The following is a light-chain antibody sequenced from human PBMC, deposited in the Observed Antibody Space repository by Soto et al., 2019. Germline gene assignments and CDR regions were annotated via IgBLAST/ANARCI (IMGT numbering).Light chain of an antibody. Sequence: EIVMTQSPYILSVSPGERATLSCRASQSVAKDLAWYQHKPGQTPRLLTHGASTRATGIPARFSGSGSGTEFTLTISSLQSEDFAVYYCQQYNNWLITFGQGTRLEIK. CDR3: QQYNNWLIT. V-gene: IGKV3-15*01. J-gene: IGKJ5*01. CDR1: QSVAKD. CDR2: GAS.